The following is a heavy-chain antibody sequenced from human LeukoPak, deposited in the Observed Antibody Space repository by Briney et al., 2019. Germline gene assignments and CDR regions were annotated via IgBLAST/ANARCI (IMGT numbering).Heavy chain of an antibody. V-gene: IGHV6-1*01. CDR1: GDSVSSNSAA. J-gene: IGHJ6*02. CDR3: ARAKDYYGSGSYCGPYYYYGMDV. CDR2: TYYRSKWYN. Sequence: SQTLSLTCAISGDSVSSNSAAWNWIRQSPSRGLEWLGRTYYRSKWYNDYAVSVKSRITINPDTSKNQFSLQLNSVTPEDTAVYYCARAKDYYGSGSYCGPYYYYGMDVWGQGTTVTVSS. D-gene: IGHD3-10*01.